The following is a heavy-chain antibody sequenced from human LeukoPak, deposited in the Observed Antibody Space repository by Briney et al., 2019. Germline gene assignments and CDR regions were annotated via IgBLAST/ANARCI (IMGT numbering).Heavy chain of an antibody. Sequence: SETLSLTCTVSGGSISSFYWSWIRQPPGKGLEYIGYIYYSGSTNYNPSLKSRVTISLDTSKNQFSLKLTSVTAADTAVYYCARGKWELESGEAFDIWGQGTMVTVSS. D-gene: IGHD1-26*01. J-gene: IGHJ3*02. CDR1: GGSISSFY. CDR3: ARGKWELESGEAFDI. V-gene: IGHV4-59*01. CDR2: IYYSGST.